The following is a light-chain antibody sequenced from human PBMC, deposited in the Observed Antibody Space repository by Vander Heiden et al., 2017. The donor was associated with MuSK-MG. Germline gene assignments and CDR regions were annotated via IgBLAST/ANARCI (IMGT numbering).Light chain of an antibody. Sequence: IVLTQSPGTLSLSPGERATLSCRASQSVNTNYLGWYQQKPGQAPRLLIYGATKRATGIPDRFSGSGSGTDFTLTIGSLEPEDVAVYYWQQYGTSGTFGQGTKVEI. J-gene: IGKJ1*01. CDR2: GAT. CDR1: QSVNTNY. CDR3: QQYGTSGT. V-gene: IGKV3-20*01.